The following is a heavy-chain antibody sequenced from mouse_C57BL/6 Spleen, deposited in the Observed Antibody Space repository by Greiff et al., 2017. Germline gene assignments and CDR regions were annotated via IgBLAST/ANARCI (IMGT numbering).Heavy chain of an antibody. CDR1: GFNIKDDY. Sequence: EVQLQQSGAELVRPGATVKLSCTASGFNIKDDYMHWVKQRPEQGLEWIGWIDPENGDTENATKFPDQATKAADTSSNTAYLQLSRQTSEDTAVYYCATWGNYWGQGTTLTVSS. V-gene: IGHV14-4*01. CDR2: IDPENGDT. J-gene: IGHJ2*01. CDR3: ATWGNY.